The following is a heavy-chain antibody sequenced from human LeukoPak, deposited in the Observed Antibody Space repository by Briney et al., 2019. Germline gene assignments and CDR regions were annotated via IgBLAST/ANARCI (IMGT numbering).Heavy chain of an antibody. CDR1: GYTFTGYY. J-gene: IGHJ6*02. V-gene: IGHV1-2*02. CDR3: ARDVSPYCSGGSCYEIGPYYYYGMDV. CDR2: INPNSGGT. D-gene: IGHD2-15*01. Sequence: ASVKVPCKASGYTFTGYYMHWVRQAPGQGLEWMGWINPNSGGTNYAQKFQGRVTMTRDTSISTAYMELSRLRSDDTAVYYCARDVSPYCSGGSCYEIGPYYYYGMDVWGQGTTVTVSS.